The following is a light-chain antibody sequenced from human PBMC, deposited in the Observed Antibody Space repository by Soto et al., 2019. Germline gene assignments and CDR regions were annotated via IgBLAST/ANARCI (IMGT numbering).Light chain of an antibody. Sequence: EIVLTQSPGTLSLSPGERATLSCRASQSVSNNYLAWYQQKPGQAPRLLIYGASSRATGIPDRFTGSGSGTDFTLTIARLEPADYAVYYCQQYGSSPPITFRQGTRLDIK. CDR2: GAS. CDR3: QQYGSSPPIT. V-gene: IGKV3-20*01. J-gene: IGKJ5*01. CDR1: QSVSNNY.